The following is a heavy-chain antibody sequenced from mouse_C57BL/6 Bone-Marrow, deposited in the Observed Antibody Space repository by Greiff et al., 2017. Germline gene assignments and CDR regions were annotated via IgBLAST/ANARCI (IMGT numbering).Heavy chain of an antibody. V-gene: IGHV1-55*01. CDR2: IYPGSGST. D-gene: IGHD1-1*01. J-gene: IGHJ4*01. CDR3: ARGNYYGSSTGAYAMDY. CDR1: GYTFTSYW. Sequence: VKLQQPGAELVKPGASVKMSCKASGYTFTSYWITWVKQRPGQGLEWIGDIYPGSGSTNYNEKFKSKAKLTVVTSSSTAYMQLSSLTSEDSAVYYCARGNYYGSSTGAYAMDYWGQGPSVTVSS.